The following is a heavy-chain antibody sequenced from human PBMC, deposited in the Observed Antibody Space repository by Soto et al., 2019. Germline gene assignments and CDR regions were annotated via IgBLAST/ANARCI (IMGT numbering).Heavy chain of an antibody. J-gene: IGHJ4*02. CDR2: ISYDGSNK. Sequence: QVQLVESGGGVVQPGRSLRLSCAASGFTFSSYAMHWVRQAPGKGLEWVAVISYDGSNKYYADSVKGRFTISRDNSKNTLYLQMNNLRAEDTALYYCARGGNLWFGEPFDYWGQGTLVTVSS. D-gene: IGHD3-10*01. V-gene: IGHV3-30-3*01. CDR3: ARGGNLWFGEPFDY. CDR1: GFTFSSYA.